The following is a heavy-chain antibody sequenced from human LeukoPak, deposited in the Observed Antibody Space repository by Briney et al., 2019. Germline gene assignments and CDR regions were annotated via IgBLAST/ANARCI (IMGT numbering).Heavy chain of an antibody. Sequence: PGGSLRLSCAASGLTFSSYGMHWVRQAPGKGLEGVAFIRYDGSNKYYADSVKGRFTISRDNSKNTLYLQMNSLRAEDTAVYYCAKNVGYCSGGSCYLVMDVWGKGTTVTVSS. D-gene: IGHD2-15*01. CDR1: GLTFSSYG. CDR2: IRYDGSNK. J-gene: IGHJ6*03. CDR3: AKNVGYCSGGSCYLVMDV. V-gene: IGHV3-30*02.